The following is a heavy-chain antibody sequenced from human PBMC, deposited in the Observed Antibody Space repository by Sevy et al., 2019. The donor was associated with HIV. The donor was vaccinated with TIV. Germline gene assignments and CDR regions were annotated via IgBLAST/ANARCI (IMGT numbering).Heavy chain of an antibody. CDR1: GFTFSSYE. D-gene: IGHD3-22*01. CDR2: ISSSGTTI. J-gene: IGHJ5*02. CDR3: ARKGGADDIGFDP. Sequence: GGSLRLSCAASGFTFSSYEMTWVRQAPGKGLEWVSSISSSGTTIYYGDSVEGRFTISRDNPKNSLYLQMNSLRAADTAVYYGARKGGADDIGFDPWGQGTLVTVSS. V-gene: IGHV3-48*03.